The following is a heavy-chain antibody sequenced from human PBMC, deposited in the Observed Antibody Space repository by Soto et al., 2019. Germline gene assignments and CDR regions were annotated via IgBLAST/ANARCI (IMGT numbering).Heavy chain of an antibody. CDR1: GCTFSSYA. Sequence: ASVKVSCKASGCTFSSYAISWVRQAPGQGLEWMGGIIPIFGTANYAQKFQGRVTITADESTSTAYMELSSLRSEDTAVYYCARGPRNRLLRGDYWGQGTLFTVSS. J-gene: IGHJ4*02. D-gene: IGHD6-25*01. V-gene: IGHV1-69*13. CDR2: IIPIFGTA. CDR3: ARGPRNRLLRGDY.